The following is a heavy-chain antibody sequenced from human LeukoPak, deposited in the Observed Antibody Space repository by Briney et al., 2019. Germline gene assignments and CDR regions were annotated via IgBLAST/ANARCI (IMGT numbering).Heavy chain of an antibody. CDR2: IYYSGST. Sequence: PSETLSLTCTVSGGSISSSSYYWGWIRQPPGKGLEWIGSIYYSGSTYYNPSLKSRVTISVDTSKNQFSLKLSSVTAADTAVYYCASLYDSSGYYYWYFDYWGQGTLVTVSS. CDR3: ASLYDSSGYYYWYFDY. V-gene: IGHV4-39*07. J-gene: IGHJ4*02. CDR1: GGSISSSSYY. D-gene: IGHD3-22*01.